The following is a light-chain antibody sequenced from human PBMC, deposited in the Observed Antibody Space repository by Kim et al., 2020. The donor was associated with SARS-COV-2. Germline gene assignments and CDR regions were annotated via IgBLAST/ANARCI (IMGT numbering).Light chain of an antibody. Sequence: HEGLTQPPSVSTDLGQTATLTCTGNSDNVGDQGAAWLQQHRGHPPKLLSYRNNNRPSGISEKFSASRSGNTASLTITGLQPEDEADYYCSAWDNRLSVWVFGGGTQLTVL. CDR1: SDNVGDQG. CDR2: RNN. CDR3: SAWDNRLSVWV. J-gene: IGLJ3*02. V-gene: IGLV10-54*04.